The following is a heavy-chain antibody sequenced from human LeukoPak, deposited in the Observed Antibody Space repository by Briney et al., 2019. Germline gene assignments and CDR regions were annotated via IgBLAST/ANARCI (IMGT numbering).Heavy chain of an antibody. V-gene: IGHV3-23*01. D-gene: IGHD3-22*01. Sequence: PGGSLRLSCAASGFTFSSYAMSWVRQAPGKGLEWVSGISGSGGSTYYADSVKGRFTISRDNSKNTLYLQMNSLRAEDTAVYYCAKAYYYDSSGYPPHFDYWGQGTLVTVSS. CDR3: AKAYYYDSSGYPPHFDY. J-gene: IGHJ4*02. CDR1: GFTFSSYA. CDR2: ISGSGGST.